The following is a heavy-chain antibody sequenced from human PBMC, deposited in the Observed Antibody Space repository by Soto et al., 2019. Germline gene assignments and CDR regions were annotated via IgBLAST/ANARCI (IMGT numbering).Heavy chain of an antibody. V-gene: IGHV4-39*01. CDR3: ACQSSVYYYYGMDV. J-gene: IGHJ6*02. CDR2: IYYSGST. Sequence: QLQLQESGPGLVKPSETLSLTCTVSGGSISSSSYYWGWIRQPPGKGLEWIGSIYYSGSTYYNPSLKSRVTISVDTSTNQFTLKLSSVTAADTAVYYCACQSSVYYYYGMDVWGQGTTVTVSS. CDR1: GGSISSSSYY. D-gene: IGHD6-25*01.